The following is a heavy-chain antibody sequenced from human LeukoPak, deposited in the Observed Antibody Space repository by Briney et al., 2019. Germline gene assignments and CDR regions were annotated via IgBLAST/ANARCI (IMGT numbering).Heavy chain of an antibody. CDR3: ARDPSGSYLNWFDP. V-gene: IGHV1-2*02. J-gene: IGHJ5*02. CDR2: INPNSGGT. D-gene: IGHD1-26*01. CDR1: GYTFTGYY. Sequence: GASVKVSCKASGYTFTGYYMHWVRQAPGQGLEWMGWINPNSGGTNYAQKFQGRVTMTRDTSISTAYMELSSLRSEDTAVYYCARDPSGSYLNWFDPWGQGTLVTVSS.